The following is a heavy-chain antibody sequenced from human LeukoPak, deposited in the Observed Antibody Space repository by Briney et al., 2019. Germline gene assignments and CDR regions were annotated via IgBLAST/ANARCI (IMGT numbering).Heavy chain of an antibody. CDR2: VHYSGAT. CDR1: GDSINSLY. CDR3: ARSATIAVFRYGMDV. D-gene: IGHD5-24*01. J-gene: IGHJ6*02. V-gene: IGHV4-59*11. Sequence: SETLSLTCTVSGDSINSLYWSWIRQLPGKGLEYIGYVHYSGATNYNPSLQSRVFISMDTSKNQYSLRLNSVTTADTAVYYCARSATIAVFRYGMDVWGQGTTVTVSS.